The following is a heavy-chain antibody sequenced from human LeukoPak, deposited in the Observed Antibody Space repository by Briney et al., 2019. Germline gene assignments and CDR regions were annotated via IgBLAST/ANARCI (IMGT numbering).Heavy chain of an antibody. Sequence: PSETLSLTCTVSGGSISSGGYYWRWIRQPPGKGLEWIGYIYHSGSTYYSPSLKSRVTISVDRSKNQFPLKLSSVTAADTAVYYCARDDDSSGFDYWGQGTLVTVSS. CDR1: GGSISSGGYY. J-gene: IGHJ4*02. D-gene: IGHD3-22*01. CDR3: ARDDDSSGFDY. CDR2: IYHSGST. V-gene: IGHV4-30-2*01.